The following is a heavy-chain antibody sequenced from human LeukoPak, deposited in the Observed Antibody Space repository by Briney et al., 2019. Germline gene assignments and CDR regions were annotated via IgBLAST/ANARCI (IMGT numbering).Heavy chain of an antibody. D-gene: IGHD6-13*01. Sequence: PGGSLRLSCAASGLAFSNYWMHWVRQPPGKGLVWVSRINGERNITTYADSVKGRFTISRDNAKNTLSLQMNGLTAADTATYYCVRAIQGIADFWGQGILVTVSS. CDR3: VRAIQGIADF. CDR2: INGERNIT. V-gene: IGHV3-74*01. J-gene: IGHJ4*02. CDR1: GLAFSNYW.